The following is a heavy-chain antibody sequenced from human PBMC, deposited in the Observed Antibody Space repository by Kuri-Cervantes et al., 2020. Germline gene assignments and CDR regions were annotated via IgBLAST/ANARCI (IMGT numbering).Heavy chain of an antibody. CDR1: GFTFSSYS. J-gene: IGHJ4*02. CDR2: ISSSSSYI. V-gene: IGHV3-21*04. Sequence: GESLKISCAASGFTFSSYSMNWVRQAPGKGLEWVSSISSSSSYIYYADAVKGRFTISRDNAKNSLYLQMNSLRPEDTALYYCAKARALGIAVAGRGDNFDYWGQGTLVTVSS. CDR3: AKARALGIAVAGRGDNFDY. D-gene: IGHD6-19*01.